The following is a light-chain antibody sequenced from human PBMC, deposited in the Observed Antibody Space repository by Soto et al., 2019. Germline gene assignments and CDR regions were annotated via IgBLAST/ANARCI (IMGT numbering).Light chain of an antibody. CDR1: QSISSSF. V-gene: IGKV3-20*01. J-gene: IGKJ5*01. CDR3: QQYDNSPIT. Sequence: EIVSMQSPGTLSLSPGERASLSCGASQSISSSFLAWYQQKPGQAPRLLIYGASSRATGIPDRFSGTGSETDFTLTISRLEPEDFAVYYGQQYDNSPITFGQETRLEI. CDR2: GAS.